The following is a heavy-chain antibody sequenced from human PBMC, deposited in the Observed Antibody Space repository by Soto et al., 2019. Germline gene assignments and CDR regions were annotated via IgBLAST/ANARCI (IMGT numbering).Heavy chain of an antibody. CDR1: GGSFSSYY. J-gene: IGHJ4*02. CDR2: IYYSGST. Sequence: SETLSLTCTVSGGSFSSYYWSWIRQPPGKGLEWIRYIYYSGSTNYNPSLKSRVTISVDTSKNQFSLKLSSVTAADTAVYYCARARLGNYDESCYWGQGTLVTVSS. D-gene: IGHD1-7*01. CDR3: ARARLGNYDESCY. V-gene: IGHV4-59*01.